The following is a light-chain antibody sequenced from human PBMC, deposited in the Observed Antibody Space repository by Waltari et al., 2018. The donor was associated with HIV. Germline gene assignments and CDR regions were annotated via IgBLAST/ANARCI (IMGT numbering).Light chain of an antibody. CDR3: QQYDTSPT. J-gene: IGKJ3*01. CDR1: QTVSSNY. V-gene: IGKV3-20*01. CDR2: DAS. Sequence: EIVLPQSPGPLSLSPGERATLSCRASQTVSSNYLAWYQQKPGQAPTLLIYDASSRATGIPDRFSGSGSGTDFTLTINRLEPEDFAVYYCQQYDTSPTFGPGTKVDI.